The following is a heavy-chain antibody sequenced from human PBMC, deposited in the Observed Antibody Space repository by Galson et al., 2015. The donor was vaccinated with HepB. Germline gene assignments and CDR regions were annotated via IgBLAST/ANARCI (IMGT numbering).Heavy chain of an antibody. CDR2: ISAYNGST. Sequence: SCKASGYFFTTYTVTWVRQAPGQGLEWMGWISAYNGSTNYEQSFQGRATMTADTSTSTAYMELRGLTYDDTAVYFCASSVEYFHPLTGYYGGDRGMDVWGQGTTVIVSS. V-gene: IGHV1-18*01. J-gene: IGHJ6*02. CDR1: GYFFTTYT. D-gene: IGHD3-9*01. CDR3: ASSVEYFHPLTGYYGGDRGMDV.